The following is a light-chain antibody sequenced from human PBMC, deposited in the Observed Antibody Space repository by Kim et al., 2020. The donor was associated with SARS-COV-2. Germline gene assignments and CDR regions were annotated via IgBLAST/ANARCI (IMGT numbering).Light chain of an antibody. CDR2: YDD. Sequence: QRLTISCSGSSSNIVNNDVYWYQQLPGKPPKLLIYYDDLLSSGVSDRFSGSRSGTSASLAISGLQSQDEADYYCGTWDDSLNAWVFGGGTRSPS. CDR3: GTWDDSLNAWV. J-gene: IGLJ3*02. V-gene: IGLV1-36*01. CDR1: SSNIVNND.